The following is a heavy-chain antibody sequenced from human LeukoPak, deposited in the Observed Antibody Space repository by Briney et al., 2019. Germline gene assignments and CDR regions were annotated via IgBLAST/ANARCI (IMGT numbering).Heavy chain of an antibody. J-gene: IGHJ6*02. CDR2: IYDSVNT. CDR3: AKDQGGSFVYGMDV. CDR1: GGSISRGDYY. Sequence: SQTLSLTCTVSGGSISRGDYYWSWIRQPPGKGLEWIGYIYDSVNTYYDPSLKSRVSISVDTSKNQFSLKLSSVTAADTAVYYCAKDQGGSFVYGMDVWGQGTTVTVSS. D-gene: IGHD2-15*01. V-gene: IGHV4-30-4*01.